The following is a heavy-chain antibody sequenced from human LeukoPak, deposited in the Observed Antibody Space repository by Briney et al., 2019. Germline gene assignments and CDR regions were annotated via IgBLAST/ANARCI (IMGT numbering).Heavy chain of an antibody. CDR2: ISGSGGST. CDR1: GFTFSSYA. CDR3: AAGNNWNYFRWFDP. V-gene: IGHV3-23*01. J-gene: IGHJ5*02. D-gene: IGHD1-7*01. Sequence: PGGSLRLSCAVSGFTFSSYAMSWVRQAPGKGLEWVSAISGSGGSTYYADSVKGRFTISRDNSKNTLYLQMNSLRAEDTAVYYCAAGNNWNYFRWFDPWGQGTLVTVSS.